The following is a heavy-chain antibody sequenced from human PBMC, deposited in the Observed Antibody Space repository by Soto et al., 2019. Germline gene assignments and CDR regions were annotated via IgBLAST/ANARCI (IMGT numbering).Heavy chain of an antibody. CDR2: ISYDGSNK. V-gene: IGHV3-30-3*01. Sequence: GGSLRLSCAASGFTFSSYAMHWVRQAPGKGLEWVAVISYDGSNKYYADSVKGRFTISRDNSKNTLYLQMNSLRAEDTAVYYCARDAPHSSWYYYNAGGIFDYWGQGTLVTVSS. J-gene: IGHJ4*02. CDR3: ARDAPHSSWYYYNAGGIFDY. D-gene: IGHD6-13*01. CDR1: GFTFSSYA.